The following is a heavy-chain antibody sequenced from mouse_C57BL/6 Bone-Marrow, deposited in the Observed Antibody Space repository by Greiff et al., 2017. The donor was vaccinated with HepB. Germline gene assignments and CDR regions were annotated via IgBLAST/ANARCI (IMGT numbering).Heavy chain of an antibody. CDR1: GYAFTNYL. Sequence: VQLQQPGAELVRPGTSVKVSCKASGYAFTNYLIEWVKQRPGQGLEWIGGINPGSGGTNYNEKFKGKATLTADKSSNTAYTQLSSLTSEDSEVYFGECNWDGRAWFAYWGQGTLVTVSA. J-gene: IGHJ3*01. CDR2: INPGSGGT. CDR3: ECNWDGRAWFAY. D-gene: IGHD4-1*01. V-gene: IGHV1-54*01.